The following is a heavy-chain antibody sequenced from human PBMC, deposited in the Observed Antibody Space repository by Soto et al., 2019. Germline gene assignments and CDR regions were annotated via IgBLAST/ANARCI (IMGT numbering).Heavy chain of an antibody. CDR3: ARAPYRGTNSRGALDM. V-gene: IGHV4-30-4*01. CDR1: GDPISSGDYY. J-gene: IGHJ3*02. CDR2: IYYSGTT. D-gene: IGHD2-8*01. Sequence: QVQLQESGPGLVKPSQTLSLTCTVSGDPISSGDYYWSWIRQPPGKGLEWIGYIYYSGTTYYSPSLKSRVTMSVETSKNQFSLKLSSVTAADTAVYYCARAPYRGTNSRGALDMWGQGTMVTVSS.